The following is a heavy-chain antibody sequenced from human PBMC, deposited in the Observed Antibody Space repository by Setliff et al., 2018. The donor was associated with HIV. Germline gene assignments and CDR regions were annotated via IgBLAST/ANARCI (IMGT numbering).Heavy chain of an antibody. Sequence: TSETLSLTCTVSGDSISSGSYFWGWIRQTPGKGLEWIGNIYYTGFAYYNPSLKSRVTISLDTSKTHFFLNLTSVTDADTAVYFCTREGRGDPAMATTRIDYWGQGKLVTVSS. CDR1: GDSISSGSYF. CDR3: TREGRGDPAMATTRIDY. V-gene: IGHV4-39*02. D-gene: IGHD1-1*01. CDR2: IYYTGFA. J-gene: IGHJ4*02.